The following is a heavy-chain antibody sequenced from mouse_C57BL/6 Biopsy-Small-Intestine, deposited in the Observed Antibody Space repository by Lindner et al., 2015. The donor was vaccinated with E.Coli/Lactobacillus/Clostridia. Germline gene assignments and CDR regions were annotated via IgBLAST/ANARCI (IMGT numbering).Heavy chain of an antibody. CDR1: GLNITHYY. CDR2: IDPEDGDT. D-gene: IGHD2-4*01. CDR3: STYYNSRTYFDV. J-gene: IGHJ1*03. V-gene: IGHV14-1*01. Sequence: VQLQESGTELVRPGATVKLACTASGLNITHYYIHWVKQRPEQGLEWIGRIDPEDGDTENAPQFQDKATMTADTSSNTAYLQLRSLTSEDTAIYYCSTYYNSRTYFDVWGTGTTVTVSS.